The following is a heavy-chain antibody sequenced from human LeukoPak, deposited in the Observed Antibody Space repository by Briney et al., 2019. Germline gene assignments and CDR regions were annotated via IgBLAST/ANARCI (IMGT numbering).Heavy chain of an antibody. J-gene: IGHJ6*02. CDR3: ARAMAV. Sequence: GGSLRLSCAASGFTFSTYWMTWVRQAPGKGREWVDNVNQDGSAKYYVDSVKGRFTISRDNAKNSLYLQMNSLRAEDTAVYYCARAMAVWGQGTTVTVSS. CDR1: GFTFSTYW. CDR2: VNQDGSAK. V-gene: IGHV3-7*04.